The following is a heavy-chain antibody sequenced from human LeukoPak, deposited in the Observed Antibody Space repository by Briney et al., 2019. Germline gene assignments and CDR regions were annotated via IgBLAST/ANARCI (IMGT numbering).Heavy chain of an antibody. CDR1: GFTFSSYA. J-gene: IGHJ4*01. D-gene: IGHD3-10*01. CDR2: ISGSGGST. CDR3: ARLSAMLRGPEPIYDY. V-gene: IGHV3-23*01. Sequence: GGSLRLSCAASGFTFSSYAMSWVRQAPGKGLQWVSAISGSGGSTYYSDSVKGRFTISRDNSKSTLYLQMNSLRAEDTAMYYCARLSAMLRGPEPIYDYWGQGTLVTVSS.